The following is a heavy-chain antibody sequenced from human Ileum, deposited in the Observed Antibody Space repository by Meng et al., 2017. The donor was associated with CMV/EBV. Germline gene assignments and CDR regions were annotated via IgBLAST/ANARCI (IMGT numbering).Heavy chain of an antibody. D-gene: IGHD3-16*01. J-gene: IGHJ4*02. CDR2: IQNDESNK. CDR1: GFMFSKAG. Sequence: QVELGGAGGGGVQPGGSLRLSCAASGFMFSKAGMHWVRQAPGKGLEWVAFIQNDESNKYYADSVKGRFTISRDNSKNTLYLQMNRLTTEDTAVYYCTVPTSDLDHWGQGTLVTVSS. V-gene: IGHV3-30*02. CDR3: TVPTSDLDH.